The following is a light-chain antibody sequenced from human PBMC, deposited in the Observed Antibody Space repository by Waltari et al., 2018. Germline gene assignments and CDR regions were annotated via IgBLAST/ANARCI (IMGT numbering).Light chain of an antibody. J-gene: IGKJ2*01. V-gene: IGKV4-1*01. CDR2: WAS. Sequence: DFVMTQSPASLALSLGERATIHCKTSPTVLYNSNNRNYLTWYQQKPGQPPELLFYWASTRESGVPDRYSASWSVTDFTLTISRLQPEDVAIYYCQQYYSSPYTFGQGTRLEIK. CDR1: PTVLYNSNNRNY. CDR3: QQYYSSPYT.